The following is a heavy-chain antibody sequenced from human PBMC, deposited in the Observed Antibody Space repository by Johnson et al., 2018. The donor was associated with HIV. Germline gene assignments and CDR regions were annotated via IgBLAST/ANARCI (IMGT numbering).Heavy chain of an antibody. CDR1: GFTFSSYG. CDR2: IYSGGST. Sequence: QMLLVESGGGVVQPGRSLRLSCAASGFTFSSYGMHWVRQAPGKGLEWVSVIYSGGSTYYADSVKGRFTISRDNSKNTLYLQMNRLRTEDTALYYCAKLVGATHPLDIWGQGTMVTVSS. J-gene: IGHJ3*02. V-gene: IGHV3-NL1*01. CDR3: AKLVGATHPLDI. D-gene: IGHD1-26*01.